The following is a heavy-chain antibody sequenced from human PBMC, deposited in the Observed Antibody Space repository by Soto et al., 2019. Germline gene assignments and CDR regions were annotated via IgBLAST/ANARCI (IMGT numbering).Heavy chain of an antibody. CDR3: ARSLGWYAVDY. Sequence: QVLLQESGPGLVQPSGTLSLSCVVSGVSIGSNYYWGWVRQPPGKGLEWLGDMSHIGSVNYNPSLKSRVTLSMDQSQNQFSLKLDSMTAADTAVYYCARSLGWYAVDYWGQGTLVIVSS. J-gene: IGHJ4*02. V-gene: IGHV4-4*02. D-gene: IGHD6-19*01. CDR1: GVSIGSNYY. CDR2: MSHIGSV.